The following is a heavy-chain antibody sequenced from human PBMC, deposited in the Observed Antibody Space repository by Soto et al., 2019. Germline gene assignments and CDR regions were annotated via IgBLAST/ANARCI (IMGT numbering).Heavy chain of an antibody. CDR1: GYTFTSYG. J-gene: IGHJ6*03. CDR2: ISAYNGNT. CDR3: AREGNRFLDWGYYYYYYYMDV. V-gene: IGHV1-18*01. D-gene: IGHD3-3*01. Sequence: ASVKVSCKASGYTFTSYGISWVRQAPGQGLEWMGWISAYNGNTNYAQKLQGRVTMTTDTSTSTAYMELRSLRSDDTAVYYCAREGNRFLDWGYYYYYYYMDVWGKGTTVTVSS.